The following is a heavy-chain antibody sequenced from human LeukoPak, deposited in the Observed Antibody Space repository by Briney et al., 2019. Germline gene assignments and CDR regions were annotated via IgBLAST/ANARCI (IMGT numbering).Heavy chain of an antibody. V-gene: IGHV1-2*02. CDR2: INPNSGGT. CDR1: GYTFTGYY. J-gene: IGHJ4*02. Sequence: ASVKVSCKASGYTFTGYYMHWVRQAPGQGLEWTGWINPNSGGTNYAQKFQGRVTMTRDTSISTAYMELSRLRSDDTAVYYCARGPRPELRYYYDSSGRPYYFDYWGQGTLVTVSS. CDR3: ARGPRPELRYYYDSSGRPYYFDY. D-gene: IGHD3-22*01.